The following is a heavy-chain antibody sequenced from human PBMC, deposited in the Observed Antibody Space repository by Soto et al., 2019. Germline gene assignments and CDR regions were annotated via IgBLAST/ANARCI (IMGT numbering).Heavy chain of an antibody. CDR2: FDPEDGET. CDR3: ATTIVLMVYAKGPRRRGGYFDY. CDR1: GYTLTELS. D-gene: IGHD2-8*01. V-gene: IGHV1-24*01. J-gene: IGHJ4*02. Sequence: ASVNGSCKVSGYTLTELSMRWVRQSPGKGLELKGGFDPEDGETMYAQKFQGRVTMTEHRSTDTAYMELSSLRSEDTAVYYCATTIVLMVYAKGPRRRGGYFDYWGQGTLVTVAS.